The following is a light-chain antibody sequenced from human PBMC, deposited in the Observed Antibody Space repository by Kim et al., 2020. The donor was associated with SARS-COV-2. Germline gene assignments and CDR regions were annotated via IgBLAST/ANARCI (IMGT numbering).Light chain of an antibody. CDR2: DVS. Sequence: GQSGTISCIGTSSDIGGYNYVSWYQQYPGKAPKLIIYDVSQRPSGVPDRFSGSKSGNTASLTISGLQAEDEADYHCCSYAGTYTLIFGGGTQLTVL. V-gene: IGLV2-11*03. CDR3: CSYAGTYTLI. J-gene: IGLJ2*01. CDR1: SSDIGGYNY.